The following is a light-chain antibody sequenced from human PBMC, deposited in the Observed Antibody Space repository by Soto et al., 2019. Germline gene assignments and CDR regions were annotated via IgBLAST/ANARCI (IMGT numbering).Light chain of an antibody. CDR2: GNS. CDR1: SSNIGAGYD. J-gene: IGLJ1*01. Sequence: QSVLTQPPSVSGAPGQSVTISCTGSSSNIGAGYDVHWYQQLPGTAPKLLIYGNSNRPSGVPDRFSGSNSGTSASLAINGLQAGDEADYYCQSYDTSLSGSYVFGTGTKVTVL. V-gene: IGLV1-40*01. CDR3: QSYDTSLSGSYV.